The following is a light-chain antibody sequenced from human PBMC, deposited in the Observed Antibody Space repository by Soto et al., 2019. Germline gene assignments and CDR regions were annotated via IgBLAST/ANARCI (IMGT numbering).Light chain of an antibody. J-gene: IGKJ1*01. CDR3: QHYGTSWT. Sequence: EIVLTQSPGTLSLSPGERATLSCRASQFLSSIYCAWYQQKPGQGPRLLIYAASRRATGIPDRFSGSGSGTDFTLTISRLEPEDFAVYYCQHYGTSWTFGQGTKVEVK. V-gene: IGKV3-20*01. CDR1: QFLSSIY. CDR2: AAS.